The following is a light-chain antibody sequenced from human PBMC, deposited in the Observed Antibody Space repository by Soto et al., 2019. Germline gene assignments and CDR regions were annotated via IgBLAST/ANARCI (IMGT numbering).Light chain of an antibody. CDR2: AES. CDR1: QAISNY. CDR3: QKFNAAPT. J-gene: IGKJ4*01. Sequence: DIQMTQSPSSLSASVGDRVTITCRASQAISNYLAWYQQKPGKVPTLLISAESTLQSGVPSRFSGSGSGTDFTLTISSLQPEDVATNYCQKFNAAPTFGGGTKVEI. V-gene: IGKV1-27*01.